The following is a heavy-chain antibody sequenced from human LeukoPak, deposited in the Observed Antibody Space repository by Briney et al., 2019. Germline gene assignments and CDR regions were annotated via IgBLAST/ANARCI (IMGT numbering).Heavy chain of an antibody. CDR3: ARDSTYGSGSWFDY. D-gene: IGHD3-10*01. CDR1: GGSISSGGYY. Sequence: SETLSLTCTVSGGSISSGGYYWSWIRQHPGKGLEWIGYIYYSGSTYYSPSLKSRVTISVDTSKNQFSLKLSSVTAADTAVYYCARDSTYGSGSWFDYWGQGTLVTVSS. CDR2: IYYSGST. J-gene: IGHJ4*02. V-gene: IGHV4-31*03.